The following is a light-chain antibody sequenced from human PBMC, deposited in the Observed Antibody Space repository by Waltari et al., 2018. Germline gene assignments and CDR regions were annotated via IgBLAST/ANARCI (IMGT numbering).Light chain of an antibody. Sequence: EIVLTQSPGTLSLSPGERATLSCRASQSVSTYYFAWYQQKPGQAPRPLIYGASSRATGIPDRFSGGGSGTDFTLTISRLEPKDFAVYYCQQYGSSPLTFGGGTKVEIK. CDR1: QSVSTYY. V-gene: IGKV3-20*01. CDR3: QQYGSSPLT. J-gene: IGKJ4*01. CDR2: GAS.